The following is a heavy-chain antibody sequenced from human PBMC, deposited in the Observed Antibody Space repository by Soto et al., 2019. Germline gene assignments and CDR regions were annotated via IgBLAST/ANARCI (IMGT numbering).Heavy chain of an antibody. Sequence: GGSLRLSCVASGFTFSNYWMHWVRQDPGMGLVWVSSIRSDGTATQYADSVNGRFTVSRDNTKNTLYLQMTSLRAEDTAVYYCASRGDYYDTWGQGTLVTVSS. CDR3: ASRGDYYDT. J-gene: IGHJ5*02. V-gene: IGHV3-74*01. D-gene: IGHD3-22*01. CDR1: GFTFSNYW. CDR2: IRSDGTAT.